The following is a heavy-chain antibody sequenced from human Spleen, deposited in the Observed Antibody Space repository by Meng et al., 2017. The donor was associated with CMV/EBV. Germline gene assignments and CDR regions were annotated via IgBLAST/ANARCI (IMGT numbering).Heavy chain of an antibody. CDR1: GFNFSSYG. D-gene: IGHD2-2*01. Sequence: GESLKISCAASGFNFSSYGMHWVRQAPGKGLEWVAVIWFDGSNKFYADSVQGRYTISRDNSKNILYLQMNSLRAEDTAVYYCAKVRCSSTSCYPYYFDYWGQGSLVTVSS. CDR3: AKVRCSSTSCYPYYFDY. CDR2: IWFDGSNK. V-gene: IGHV3-33*06. J-gene: IGHJ4*02.